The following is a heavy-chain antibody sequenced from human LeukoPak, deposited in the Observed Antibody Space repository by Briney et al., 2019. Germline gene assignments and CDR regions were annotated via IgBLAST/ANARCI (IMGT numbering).Heavy chain of an antibody. CDR2: SYHSGST. Sequence: PSETLSLTCAVSGYSISSGYYWGWIRQPPGKVLEWIGISYHSGSTYYNPSLKSRVTISVDTSKNQFSLKLSSVTAADTAVYYCAREEGDYGSSQGDFDYWGQGTLVTVSS. V-gene: IGHV4-38-2*02. CDR1: GYSISSGYY. CDR3: AREEGDYGSSQGDFDY. J-gene: IGHJ4*02. D-gene: IGHD3-10*01.